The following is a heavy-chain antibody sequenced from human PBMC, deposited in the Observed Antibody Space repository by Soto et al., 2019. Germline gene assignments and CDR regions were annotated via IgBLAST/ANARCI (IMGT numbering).Heavy chain of an antibody. CDR3: ARGCGRFNH. CDR1: GFTFNDFE. CDR2: LDGSGTTK. V-gene: IGHV3-48*03. J-gene: IGHJ4*02. Sequence: EVQLLESGGGLVQPGGSLRLSCGVSGFTFNDFEMNWVRQAPGKGLEWLAYLDGSGTTKKYAASVRGRFTISRDNPNNSLFLQTSSLSASDPGIYYCARGCGRFNHWGQGTLVSVSS.